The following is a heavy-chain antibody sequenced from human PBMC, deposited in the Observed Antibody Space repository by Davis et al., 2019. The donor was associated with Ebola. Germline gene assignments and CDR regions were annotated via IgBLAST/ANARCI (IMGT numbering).Heavy chain of an antibody. J-gene: IGHJ4*02. V-gene: IGHV1-3*01. Sequence: ASVKVSCKASGYTFTSYAMHWVRQAPGQRLEWMGWINAGNGNTKYSQKFQGRVTITRDTSASTAYMELSSLRSEDTAVYYCARLGYYYGSGSSMGSFDYWGQGTLVTVSS. D-gene: IGHD3-10*01. CDR3: ARLGYYYGSGSSMGSFDY. CDR1: GYTFTSYA. CDR2: INAGNGNT.